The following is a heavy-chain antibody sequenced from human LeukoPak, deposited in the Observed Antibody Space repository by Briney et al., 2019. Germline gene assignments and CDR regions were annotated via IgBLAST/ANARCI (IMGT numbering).Heavy chain of an antibody. CDR1: GFTFDDYG. Sequence: PGGSLRLSCAASGFTFDDYGMSWVRQAPGKGLEWVSGINWNGGSTGYADSVKGRFTISRDNAKNSLYLQMNSLRAEDTAVYYCAGGIEDWFDPWGQGTLVTVSS. CDR3: AGGIEDWFDP. J-gene: IGHJ5*02. V-gene: IGHV3-20*04. D-gene: IGHD6-13*01. CDR2: INWNGGST.